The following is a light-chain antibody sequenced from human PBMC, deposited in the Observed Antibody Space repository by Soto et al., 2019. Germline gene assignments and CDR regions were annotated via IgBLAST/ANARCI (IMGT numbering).Light chain of an antibody. CDR3: QSSDSSLSGAV. CDR1: SSNIGAGYD. Sequence: QSVLTQPPSVSGAPGQRVTISCTESSSNIGAGYDVHWYQQLPGTAPKLLIYDNSNRPSGVPDRFSGSKSGTSASLAITGLQAKDEADYNCQSSDSSLSGAVFGGGTQLTVL. V-gene: IGLV1-40*01. CDR2: DNS. J-gene: IGLJ7*01.